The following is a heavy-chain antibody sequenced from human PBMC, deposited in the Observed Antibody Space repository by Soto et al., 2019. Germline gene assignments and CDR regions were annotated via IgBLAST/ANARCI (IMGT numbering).Heavy chain of an antibody. CDR2: ISYDGSNK. D-gene: IGHD3-16*01. CDR1: GFTFSSYA. CDR3: ARGGIEGPFDY. V-gene: IGHV3-30-3*01. Sequence: QVQLVESGGGVVQPGRSLRLSCAASGFTFSSYAMHWVRQAPGKGLELVAVISYDGSNKYYADSVKGRFTISRDNSKHTLYLQMKSLRAEDTAVYYCARGGIEGPFDYWGQGTLVTVSS. J-gene: IGHJ4*02.